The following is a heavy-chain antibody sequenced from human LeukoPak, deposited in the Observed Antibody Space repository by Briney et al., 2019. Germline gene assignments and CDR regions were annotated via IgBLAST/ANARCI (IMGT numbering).Heavy chain of an antibody. J-gene: IGHJ3*02. V-gene: IGHV3-20*01. CDR1: GFTFDDYG. D-gene: IGHD3-3*01. CDR2: INWNGGST. CDR3: ARALYYDFWSGSPDDAFDI. Sequence: PGGSLRLSCAASGFTFDDYGMSWVRQAPGKGLEWVSGINWNGGSTGYADSAKGRFTISRDNAKNSLYLQMNSLRAEGTALYHCARALYYDFWSGSPDDAFDIWGQGTMVTVSS.